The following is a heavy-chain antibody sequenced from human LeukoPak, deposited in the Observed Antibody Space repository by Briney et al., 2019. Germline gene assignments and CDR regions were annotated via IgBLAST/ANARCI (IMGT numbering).Heavy chain of an antibody. J-gene: IGHJ6*02. Sequence: GGSLRLSCAASGFTFSDYYMSWVRQAPGKGLEWVSYISLSGSTVYYADSVKGRLTISRDNAKNSLYLQMNSLRAEDTAVYYCARDFTHTAVVIYYYGLDVWGQGTTVTVSS. V-gene: IGHV3-11*01. D-gene: IGHD5-18*01. CDR1: GFTFSDYY. CDR2: ISLSGSTV. CDR3: ARDFTHTAVVIYYYGLDV.